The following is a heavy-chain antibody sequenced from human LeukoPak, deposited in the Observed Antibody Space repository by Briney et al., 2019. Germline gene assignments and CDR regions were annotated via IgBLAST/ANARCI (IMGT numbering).Heavy chain of an antibody. V-gene: IGHV3-30*18. D-gene: IGHD4-17*01. CDR3: AKPSNGDYVDYFDY. Sequence: PGGSLRLSCAASGFTFSSYGMHWVRQAPGKGLEWVAVISYDGSNKYYADSVKGRFTISRDNSKNTLYLQMNSLRAEDTAVYYCAKPSNGDYVDYFDYWGQGTLVTVSS. CDR2: ISYDGSNK. CDR1: GFTFSSYG. J-gene: IGHJ4*02.